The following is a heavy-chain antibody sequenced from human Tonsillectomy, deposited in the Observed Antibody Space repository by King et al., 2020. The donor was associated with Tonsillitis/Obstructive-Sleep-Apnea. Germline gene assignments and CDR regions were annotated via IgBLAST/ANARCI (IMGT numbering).Heavy chain of an antibody. D-gene: IGHD6-19*01. J-gene: IGHJ4*02. CDR1: GYTFTSYA. CDR2: IITGYGDK. Sequence: QLVQFGAEVKKPCASVKVSGKASGYTFTSYARQWVRQAPAQRLECRGWIITGYGDKKYSQNFQDRVTITRDTSASTAYMELSSRTSEDTAVYYCVRSSGLYYFDYWGQGTLVTVSS. CDR3: VRSSGLYYFDY. V-gene: IGHV1-3*04.